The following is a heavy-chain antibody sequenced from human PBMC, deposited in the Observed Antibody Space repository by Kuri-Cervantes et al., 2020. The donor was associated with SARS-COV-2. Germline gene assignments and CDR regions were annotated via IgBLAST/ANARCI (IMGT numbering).Heavy chain of an antibody. CDR1: GFTFSDHL. D-gene: IGHD1-20*01. CDR2: INPDGSYT. Sequence: SLIISCAASGFTFSDHLIHWVRQAPGKGLVWVSRINPDGSYTNNADSGKGRFTLSRDNAKNMLFLQMNSHRAEETAVYYFVRGGYHWNFDYWGQGTLVTVSS. J-gene: IGHJ4*02. CDR3: VRGGYHWNFDY. V-gene: IGHV3-74*01.